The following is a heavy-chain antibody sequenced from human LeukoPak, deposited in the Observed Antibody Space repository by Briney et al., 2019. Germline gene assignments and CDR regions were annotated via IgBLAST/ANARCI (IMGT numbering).Heavy chain of an antibody. J-gene: IGHJ4*02. CDR1: GYSISSGYY. CDR3: AGGAQPFDS. Sequence: SETLSLTCAVSGYSISSGYYWGWIRQPPGKGPEWIGNIYHSASTYYNPSLKSRVTISVDTSKNQFSLKLSSVTAADTAVYYCAGGAQPFDSWGQGTLVTVSS. CDR2: IYHSAST. V-gene: IGHV4-38-2*01. D-gene: IGHD1-1*01.